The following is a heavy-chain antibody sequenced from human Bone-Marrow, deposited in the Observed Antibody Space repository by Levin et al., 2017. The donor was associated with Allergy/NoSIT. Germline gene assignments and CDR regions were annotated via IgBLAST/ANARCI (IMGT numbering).Heavy chain of an antibody. V-gene: IGHV1-24*01. Sequence: PEASVKVSCRVSGSGYTLTQLSIHWVRQAPGKGLQWMGGFDPEDDKAIYAQMFQGRVSMTEDTSADTAYLDLSSLRSDDTAVYYCATAFGGNFSLHEYFHHWGQGTLVTVSS. J-gene: IGHJ1*01. D-gene: IGHD3-10*01. CDR1: GSGYTLTQLS. CDR3: ATAFGGNFSLHEYFHH. CDR2: FDPEDDKA.